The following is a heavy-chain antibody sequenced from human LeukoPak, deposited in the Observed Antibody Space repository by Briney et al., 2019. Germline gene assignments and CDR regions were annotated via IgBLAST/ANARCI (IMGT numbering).Heavy chain of an antibody. V-gene: IGHV3-74*01. CDR2: INSDASTT. CDR3: ASGSSGWYGEI. CDR1: GFAFNNYW. Sequence: GGSLRLSCAASGFAFNNYWMHWVRQAPGKGLVWVSRINSDASTTNYVDSVKGRFTMSRDNAKNTLYLQMNSLRAEDTAVYHCASGSSGWYGEIWGQGTLVTVSS. J-gene: IGHJ4*02. D-gene: IGHD6-19*01.